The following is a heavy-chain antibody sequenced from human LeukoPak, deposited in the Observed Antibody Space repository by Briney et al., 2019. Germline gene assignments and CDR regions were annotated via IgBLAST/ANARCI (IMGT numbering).Heavy chain of an antibody. D-gene: IGHD3-22*01. CDR1: GFTFGDYA. CDR2: IRRKAHGGTT. J-gene: IGHJ4*02. CDR3: TRVTYYYDNSGYFHFDS. V-gene: IGHV3-49*04. Sequence: SGRSLRLSRTTSGFTFGDYAMSWVRQAPGKGLEWVSFIRRKAHGGTTEYAASVKGRFSSSRDDSKSIAYLQMNSLKTEDTAVYFCTRVTYYYDNSGYFHFDSWGQGSLVTVSS.